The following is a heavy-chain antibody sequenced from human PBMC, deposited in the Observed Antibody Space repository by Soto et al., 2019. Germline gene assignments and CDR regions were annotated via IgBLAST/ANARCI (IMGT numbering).Heavy chain of an antibody. CDR2: INPSGGST. D-gene: IGHD4-17*01. V-gene: IGHV1-46*01. CDR1: GYTFTSYY. J-gene: IGHJ6*02. CDR3: ARSARPYGDYRAGYYYYGMDV. Sequence: GASVKVSCKASGYTFTSYYMHWVRQAPGQGLEWMGIINPSGGSTSYAQKFQGRVTMTRDTSTSTVYMELSNLRSEDTAVYYCARSARPYGDYRAGYYYYGMDVWGQGTTVTVS.